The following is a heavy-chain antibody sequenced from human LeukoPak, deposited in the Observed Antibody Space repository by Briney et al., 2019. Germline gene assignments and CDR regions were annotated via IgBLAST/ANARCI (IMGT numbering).Heavy chain of an antibody. CDR2: IRYDGSNK. J-gene: IGHJ4*02. V-gene: IGHV3-30*02. D-gene: IGHD3-10*01. CDR1: GFTFSSYG. CDR3: AKLATYYYGSGGYIASD. Sequence: GGSLRLSCAASGFTFSSYGMHWVRQAPGKGLEWVAFIRYDGSNKYYADSVKGRFTISRDNSKNTLYLQMNSLRAEDTAVYYCAKLATYYYGSGGYIASDWGQGTLVTVSS.